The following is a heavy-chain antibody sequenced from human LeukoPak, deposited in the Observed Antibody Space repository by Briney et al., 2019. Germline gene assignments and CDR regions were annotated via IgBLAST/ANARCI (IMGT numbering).Heavy chain of an antibody. V-gene: IGHV4-59*01. CDR3: ARQLRGGSYFCFDL. J-gene: IGHJ2*01. CDR1: GGPISSNY. CDR2: IYYSEST. D-gene: IGHD1-26*01. Sequence: SETLSLTCTVSGGPISSNYWSWIRQPPGKGLEWIGDIYYSESTNYNPSLKSRVTISVDTSKNQFAQKMSSVTTADTAVYYCARQLRGGSYFCFDLWGRGTLVSVSS.